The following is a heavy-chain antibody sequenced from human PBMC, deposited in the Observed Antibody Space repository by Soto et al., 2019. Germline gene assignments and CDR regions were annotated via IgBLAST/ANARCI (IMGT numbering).Heavy chain of an antibody. V-gene: IGHV1-18*01. CDR1: GYTFTSYD. D-gene: IGHD3-3*01. J-gene: IGHJ3*02. CDR2: MNPNNGNT. CDR3: ARDMSYYTFRAFDI. Sequence: ASVKVSCKASGYTFTSYDINWVRQATGQGLEWMGWMNPNNGNTNYAQKLQGRVTMTTDTSTSTAYMELRSLRSDDTAVYYCARDMSYYTFRAFDIWGQGTMVTVSS.